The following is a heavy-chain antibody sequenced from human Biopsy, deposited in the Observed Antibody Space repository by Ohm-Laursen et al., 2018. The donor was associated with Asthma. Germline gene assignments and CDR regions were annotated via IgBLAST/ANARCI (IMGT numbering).Heavy chain of an antibody. CDR3: ARGPEYVRSSGALDY. V-gene: IGHV1-69*15. J-gene: IGHJ4*02. CDR1: GGTFSSNS. D-gene: IGHD2-2*01. CDR2: IIPIFGPT. Sequence: GSSVKVSCKASGGTFSSNSINWVRQAPGQGLEWMGRIIPIFGPTNYAQKFQGRVTISADDSTSTAYMELSSLSSEDTALHYCARGPEYVRSSGALDYWGQGTLVTVSS.